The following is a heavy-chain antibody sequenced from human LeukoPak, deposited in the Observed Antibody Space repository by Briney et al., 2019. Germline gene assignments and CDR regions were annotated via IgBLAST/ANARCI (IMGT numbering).Heavy chain of an antibody. V-gene: IGHV3-33*01. CDR3: ARDRGGNSGWYFDL. Sequence: QAGGSLRLSCAASGFTFSSYGMHWVRQAPGKGLEWVAVIWYDGSNKYYADSVKGRFTISRDNSKNTLYLQMNSLRAEDTAVYYCARDRGGNSGWYFDLWGRGTLVTVSS. CDR2: IWYDGSNK. J-gene: IGHJ2*01. D-gene: IGHD4-23*01. CDR1: GFTFSSYG.